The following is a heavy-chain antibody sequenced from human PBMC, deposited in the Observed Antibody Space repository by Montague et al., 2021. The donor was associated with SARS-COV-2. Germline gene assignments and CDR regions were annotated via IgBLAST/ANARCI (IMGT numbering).Heavy chain of an antibody. CDR2: INHSGGV. CDR3: ARGYCSSTTCYRSLHY. V-gene: IGHV4-34*01. D-gene: IGHD2-2*01. J-gene: IGHJ4*02. Sequence: SETPPLTCTVHRGSFSGYYWTWIRQPPGKGLEWIGEINHSGGVNYNPSLKSRVTISVDTSKNHFSLKLRSVTAADTAIYYCARGYCSSTTCYRSLHYWGQGTLVAVSS. CDR1: RGSFSGYY.